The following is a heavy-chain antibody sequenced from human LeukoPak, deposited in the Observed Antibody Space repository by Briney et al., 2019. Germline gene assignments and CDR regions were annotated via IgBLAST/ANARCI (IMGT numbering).Heavy chain of an antibody. CDR1: GGTFSSYA. CDR3: ATFTPGYFDY. V-gene: IGHV1-69*13. CDR2: IISIFGTA. D-gene: IGHD3-10*01. Sequence: SVKVSCKASGGTFSSYAISWVRQAPGQGLEWMGGIISIFGTANYAQKFQGRVTITADESTSTAYMELSSLRSEDTAVYYCATFTPGYFDYWGQGTLVSVSS. J-gene: IGHJ4*02.